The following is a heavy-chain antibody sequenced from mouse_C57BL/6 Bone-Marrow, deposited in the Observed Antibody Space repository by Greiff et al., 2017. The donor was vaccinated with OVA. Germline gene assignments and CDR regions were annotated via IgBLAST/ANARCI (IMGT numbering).Heavy chain of an antibody. Sequence: QVQLQQSGAELVRPGASVKLSCKASGYTFTDYYINWVKQRPGQGLEWIARIYPGSGNTYYNEKFKGKATLTAEKSSSTAYMQLSSLTSEDSAVYFCARGGLLVHWYFDVWGTGTTVTVSS. V-gene: IGHV1-76*01. CDR1: GYTFTDYY. D-gene: IGHD1-1*01. CDR3: ARGGLLVHWYFDV. CDR2: IYPGSGNT. J-gene: IGHJ1*03.